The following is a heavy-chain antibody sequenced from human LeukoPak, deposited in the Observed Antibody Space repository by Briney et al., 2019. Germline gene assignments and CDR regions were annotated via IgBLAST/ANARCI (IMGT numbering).Heavy chain of an antibody. CDR1: GFTFSDYY. D-gene: IGHD2-2*01. CDR3: ARDHLGYCSSTSCLTRDWFDP. Sequence: KPGGSLRLSCAAPGFTFSDYYMSWIRQAPGKGLEWVSYISSSGSTIYYADSVKGRFTISRDNAKNSLCLQMNSLRAEDTAVYYCARDHLGYCSSTSCLTRDWFDPWGQGTLVTVSS. CDR2: ISSSGSTI. V-gene: IGHV3-11*01. J-gene: IGHJ5*02.